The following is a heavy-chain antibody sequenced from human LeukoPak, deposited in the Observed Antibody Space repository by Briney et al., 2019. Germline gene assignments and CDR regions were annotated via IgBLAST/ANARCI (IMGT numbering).Heavy chain of an antibody. CDR2: IYYSGST. CDR1: GGSISTYY. Sequence: SETLSLTCTVSGGSISTYYWSWIRQPPGKGLEWIGSIYYSGSTYYNPSLKSRVTISVDTSKNQFSLKLSSVTAADTAVYYCASRAAGVKGATYPIDYWGQGTLVTVSS. J-gene: IGHJ4*02. D-gene: IGHD1-26*01. CDR3: ASRAAGVKGATYPIDY. V-gene: IGHV4-59*05.